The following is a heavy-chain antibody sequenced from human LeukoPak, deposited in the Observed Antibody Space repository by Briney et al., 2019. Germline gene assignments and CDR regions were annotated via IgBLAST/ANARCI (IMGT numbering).Heavy chain of an antibody. CDR3: ASVYNSGWRSLDY. Sequence: SETLSLTCTVSGDSISGYYWSWIRQPAGKGLEWIGRIYASGSTNYNPSLRSRVTMSVDTSKSQFSLTLSSVTAADTAVYYCASVYNSGWRSLDYWGQGALATVSS. CDR1: GDSISGYY. D-gene: IGHD6-19*01. J-gene: IGHJ4*02. CDR2: IYASGST. V-gene: IGHV4-4*07.